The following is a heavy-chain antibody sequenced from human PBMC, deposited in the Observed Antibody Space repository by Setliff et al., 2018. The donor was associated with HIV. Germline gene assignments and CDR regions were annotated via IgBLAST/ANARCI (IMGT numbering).Heavy chain of an antibody. CDR1: GASIRGHY. Sequence: SETLSLTCSVSGASIRGHYWSWIRQSPGKGLEWIGNIYYSGNTNYNPSFMSRVIISVDTSKNQFSLRVNSVSAADSAVYYCARSLVPSGYYYGRHAFDIWGPGTKVTVSS. V-gene: IGHV4-59*08. CDR3: ARSLVPSGYYYGRHAFDI. D-gene: IGHD3-22*01. J-gene: IGHJ3*02. CDR2: IYYSGNT.